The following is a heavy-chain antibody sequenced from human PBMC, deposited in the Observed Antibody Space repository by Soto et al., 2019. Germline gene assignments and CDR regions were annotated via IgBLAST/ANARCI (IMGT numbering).Heavy chain of an antibody. V-gene: IGHV3-33*06. Sequence: QVQLVESGGGVVQPGRSLRLSCAASGFTFSSYGMHWVRQAPGKGLEWVAVIWYDGSNKYYADSVKGRFTISRDNSKNTLYLQMNSLRAEDTAVYYCAKGPIAVAEGPEYFQHWGQGTLVTVSS. CDR3: AKGPIAVAEGPEYFQH. J-gene: IGHJ1*01. D-gene: IGHD6-19*01. CDR1: GFTFSSYG. CDR2: IWYDGSNK.